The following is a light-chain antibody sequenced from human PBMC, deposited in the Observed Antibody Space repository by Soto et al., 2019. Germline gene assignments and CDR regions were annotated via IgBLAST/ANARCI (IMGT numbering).Light chain of an antibody. V-gene: IGKV3-20*01. CDR3: KQDLKTPWT. CDR1: QSVRSNY. J-gene: IGKJ1*01. CDR2: GGS. Sequence: IVLTQSPGALSLSPGEIATLPCRASQSVRSNYLAWYQQIPGQSPKLVIYGGSNRATGVPDTFSGSGSGTDFTLTISRVEPEDFAVYFCKQDLKTPWTFGQGTKVDIK.